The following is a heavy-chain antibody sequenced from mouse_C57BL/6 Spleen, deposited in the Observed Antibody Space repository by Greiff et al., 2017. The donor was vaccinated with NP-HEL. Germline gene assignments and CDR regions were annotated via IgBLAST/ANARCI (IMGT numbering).Heavy chain of an antibody. D-gene: IGHD4-1*01. J-gene: IGHJ1*03. CDR3: ARETGTDWYFDV. V-gene: IGHV5-4*01. CDR2: ISDGGSYT. CDR1: GFTFSSYA. Sequence: EVQVVESGGGLVKPGGSLKLSCAASGFTFSSYAMSWVRQTPEKRLEWVATISDGGSYTYYPDNVKGRFTISRDIAKNNLYLQMSHLKSEDTAMYYCARETGTDWYFDVWGTGTTVTVSS.